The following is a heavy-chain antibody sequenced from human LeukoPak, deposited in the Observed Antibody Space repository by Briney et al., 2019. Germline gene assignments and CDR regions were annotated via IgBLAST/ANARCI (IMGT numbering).Heavy chain of an antibody. CDR1: GDSISSSSYY. D-gene: IGHD3-10*01. CDR2: IYHTGST. J-gene: IGHJ5*02. CDR3: ARGDGSGSGRWFDP. V-gene: IGHV4-30-2*01. Sequence: SETLSLTCTVSGDSISSSSYYWGWIRQPPGEGLEWIGYIYHTGSTYYNPSLKTRVTISVDRSKNQFSLNLNSVTAADTALYYCARGDGSGSGRWFDPWGQGTLITVSS.